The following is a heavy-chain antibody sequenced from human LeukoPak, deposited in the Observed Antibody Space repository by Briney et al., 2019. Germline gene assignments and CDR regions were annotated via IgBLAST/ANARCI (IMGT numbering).Heavy chain of an antibody. V-gene: IGHV3-74*01. J-gene: IGHJ6*02. CDR2: IKTDGTST. Sequence: GGSLRLSCAASGFTFSSYWMHWVRQAPGKGLVWVSLIKTDGTSTSYADSVRGRFTISGDNAKNTLYLQLNSLRAEDTAVYYCARDRYYIMDVWGQGTTVTVSS. CDR1: GFTFSSYW. CDR3: ARDRYYIMDV.